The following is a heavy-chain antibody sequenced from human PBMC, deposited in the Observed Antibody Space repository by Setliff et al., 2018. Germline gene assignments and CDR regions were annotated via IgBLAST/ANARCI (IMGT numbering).Heavy chain of an antibody. V-gene: IGHV3-30*02. CDR1: GFIFNKFG. Sequence: LRLSCVASGFIFNKFGMHWVRQAPGKGLEWLAFIRFDGGNKYYADSVKGRFTISRDNSKSTLYLQMNSLRAEDTAVYYCAKDGDNYHDSGDYYHEFDYWGQGAQVTVSS. D-gene: IGHD3-22*01. CDR3: AKDGDNYHDSGDYYHEFDY. J-gene: IGHJ4*02. CDR2: IRFDGGNK.